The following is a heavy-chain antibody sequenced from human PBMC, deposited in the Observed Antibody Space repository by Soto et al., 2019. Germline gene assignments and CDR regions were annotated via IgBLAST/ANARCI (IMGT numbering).Heavy chain of an antibody. D-gene: IGHD7-27*01. J-gene: IGHJ3*02. CDR2: ISRNSGSI. Sequence: GGSLRLSCAASGFTFDDYAMHWVRQAPGKGLEWVSGISRNSGSIGYADSVKGRFTISRDNAKNSLYLQMNSLRAEDTALYYCAKDMLLGMGQDAFDIWGQGTMVTVSS. CDR1: GFTFDDYA. V-gene: IGHV3-9*01. CDR3: AKDMLLGMGQDAFDI.